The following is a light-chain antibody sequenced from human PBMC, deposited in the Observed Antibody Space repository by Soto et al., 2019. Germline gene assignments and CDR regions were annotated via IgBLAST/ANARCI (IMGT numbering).Light chain of an antibody. CDR1: QSVSSSY. J-gene: IGKJ5*01. Sequence: EIVLTQSPGTLSLSPGERATLSCRASQSVSSSYLAWYQQKPGQAPRLLIYGASSRATGIPDRFSGSGSGTDFTLTISRREPEDFAVYYCQQYGSSPTGITFGQGTRLEIK. CDR3: QQYGSSPTGIT. V-gene: IGKV3-20*01. CDR2: GAS.